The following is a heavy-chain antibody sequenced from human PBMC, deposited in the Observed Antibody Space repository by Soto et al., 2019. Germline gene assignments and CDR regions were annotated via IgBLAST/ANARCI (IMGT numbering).Heavy chain of an antibody. J-gene: IGHJ6*02. CDR3: ARQGTRYCSSTSCYRYYGMDV. CDR2: IYYSGST. CDR1: GGSISSGGYY. Sequence: SETLSLTCTVSGGSISSGGYYWSWIRQHPGKGLEWFGYIYYSGSTYYNPSLKSRVTISVDTSKNQFSLKLSSVTAADTAVYYCARQGTRYCSSTSCYRYYGMDVWGQGTTVTVSS. D-gene: IGHD2-2*01. V-gene: IGHV4-31*03.